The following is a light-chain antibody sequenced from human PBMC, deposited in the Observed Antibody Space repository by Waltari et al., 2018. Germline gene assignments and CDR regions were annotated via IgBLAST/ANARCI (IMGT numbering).Light chain of an antibody. J-gene: IGKJ4*01. CDR1: EELGTY. CDR3: QQYDSLPLT. CDR2: DVS. Sequence: XXMXQXXSSLSAXVGDIVTITCQASEELGTYLNWYQHKAGTAPKLLIYDVSNLHTGVPSRFSGGGSGTLFTLTINSLQSEDIATYYCQQYDSLPLTFGGGTKVEIK. V-gene: IGKV1-33*01.